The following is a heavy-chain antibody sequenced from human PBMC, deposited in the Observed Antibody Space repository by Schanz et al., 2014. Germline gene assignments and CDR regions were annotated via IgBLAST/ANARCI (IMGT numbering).Heavy chain of an antibody. V-gene: IGHV3-23*04. CDR2: ISGSGVTI. CDR1: GFTFSSYA. J-gene: IGHJ4*02. D-gene: IGHD6-19*01. CDR3: AKDLISGWSGFDY. Sequence: DVQLVDSGGGLVQPGGSLRLSCAGSGFTFSSYAMSWVRQTPGKGLEWVSVISGSGVTIYYADSVKGRFTISRDNSKNTLYLLMNSLRAEDTAVYYCAKDLISGWSGFDYWGQGTLVTVSS.